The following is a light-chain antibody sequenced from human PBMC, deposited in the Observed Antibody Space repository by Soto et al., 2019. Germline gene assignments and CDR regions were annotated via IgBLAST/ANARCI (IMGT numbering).Light chain of an antibody. CDR1: QGINHY. V-gene: IGKV1-27*01. J-gene: IGKJ1*01. Sequence: IPLTQPPSSLSASVGDRVTITCRASQGINHYLAWFQQKPGKVPVLLIYSASTLKSGVPSRFSGRGAGTDFTLTISSLQPEDFATYYCQKYDRAPRTFGQGTKVDIK. CDR2: SAS. CDR3: QKYDRAPRT.